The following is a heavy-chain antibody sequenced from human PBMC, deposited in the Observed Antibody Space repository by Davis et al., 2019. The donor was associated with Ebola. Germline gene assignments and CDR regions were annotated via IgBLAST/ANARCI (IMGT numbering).Heavy chain of an antibody. J-gene: IGHJ4*02. CDR2: INPNSGGT. V-gene: IGHV1-2*06. CDR3: ARDDWYYYDSSGSR. D-gene: IGHD3-22*01. CDR1: GYTFTGYY. Sequence: ASVKVSCKASGYTFTGYYMHWVRQAPGQGLEWMGRINPNSGGTNYAQKFQGRVTMTRDTSISTAYMELSRLRSDDTAVYYCARDDWYYYDSSGSRWGQGTLVTVSS.